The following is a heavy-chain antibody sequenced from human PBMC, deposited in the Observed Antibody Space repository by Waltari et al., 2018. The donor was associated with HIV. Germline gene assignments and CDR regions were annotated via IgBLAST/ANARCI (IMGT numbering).Heavy chain of an antibody. J-gene: IGHJ6*02. CDR3: AKDLMWVATQGVYYYYGMDV. V-gene: IGHV3-23*01. D-gene: IGHD5-12*01. CDR1: GFTFSSYA. Sequence: EVQLLESGGGLVQPGGSLRLSCAASGFTFSSYAMSWVRQAPGTGLEWVSAISGSSGSTYYADSVKGRFTISRDNSKNTLYLQMNSLRAEDTAVYYCAKDLMWVATQGVYYYYGMDVWGQGTTVTVSS. CDR2: ISGSSGST.